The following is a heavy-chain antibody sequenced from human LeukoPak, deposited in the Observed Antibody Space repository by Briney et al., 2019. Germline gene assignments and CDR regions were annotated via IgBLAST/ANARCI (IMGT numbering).Heavy chain of an antibody. CDR2: ISGSGSST. V-gene: IGHV3-23*01. J-gene: IGHJ4*02. Sequence: GGSLRLSCAASGFTFSSYAMSWVRQAPEKGLEWASAISGSGSSTYYADSVKGRFTISRDNSKNTLYLQMNSLRAEDTAVYYCAKDWDYYDSSGYYYPNDYWGQGTLVTVSS. CDR1: GFTFSSYA. D-gene: IGHD3-22*01. CDR3: AKDWDYYDSSGYYYPNDY.